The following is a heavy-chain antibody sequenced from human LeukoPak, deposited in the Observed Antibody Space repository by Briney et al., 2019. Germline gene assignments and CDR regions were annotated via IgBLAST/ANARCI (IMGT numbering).Heavy chain of an antibody. D-gene: IGHD3-10*01. Sequence: GGSLRLSCAASAFTFSSYSMNWVRQAPGKGLEWVSSISSSGSYIYYADSVKGRFTISRDNSKNTLYLQMNSLRAEDTAVYYCATSRTYYYGSGRYRPAYFDYWGQGTLVTVSS. CDR3: ATSRTYYYGSGRYRPAYFDY. CDR1: AFTFSSYS. CDR2: ISSSGSYI. J-gene: IGHJ4*02. V-gene: IGHV3-21*04.